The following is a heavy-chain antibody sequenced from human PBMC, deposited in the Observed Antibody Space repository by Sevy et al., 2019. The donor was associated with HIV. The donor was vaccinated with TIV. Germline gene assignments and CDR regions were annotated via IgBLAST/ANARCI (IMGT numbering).Heavy chain of an antibody. CDR3: ARDQHDYAGNVRTGWFDP. D-gene: IGHD4-17*01. CDR2: ISYDGTNK. Sequence: GGSLRLSCASSGFTFSSYAMHWVRQAPGKGLEWVAVISYDGTNKYYADSVKGRFTISRDNSKKILYVQMNSLRGEDTAVDYCARDQHDYAGNVRTGWFDPWGQGTLVTVSS. CDR1: GFTFSSYA. J-gene: IGHJ5*02. V-gene: IGHV3-30-3*01.